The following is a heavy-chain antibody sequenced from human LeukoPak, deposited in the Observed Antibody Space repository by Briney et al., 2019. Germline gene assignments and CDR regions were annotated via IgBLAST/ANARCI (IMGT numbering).Heavy chain of an antibody. Sequence: GGSLRLSCAASGITFSSYAMSWVRQAPGKGLEWVSAISGSGGSTYYADSVKGRFTISRDNSKNTLYLQMNSLRAEDTAVYYCAKDSQQLVRWWFDPWGQGTLVTVSS. CDR3: AKDSQQLVRWWFDP. CDR2: ISGSGGST. J-gene: IGHJ5*02. V-gene: IGHV3-23*01. CDR1: GITFSSYA. D-gene: IGHD6-13*01.